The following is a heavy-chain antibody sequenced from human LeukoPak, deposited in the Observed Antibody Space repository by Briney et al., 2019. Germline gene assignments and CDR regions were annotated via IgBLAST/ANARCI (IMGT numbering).Heavy chain of an antibody. D-gene: IGHD5-18*01. Sequence: ASVKVSCKVSGYTLTELSMHWVRQAPGKGLEWMGGFDPEDGETIYAQKFQGRVTMTEDTSTDTAYMELSSLRSEDTAVYYCAAEAGYSYGPSYYFDHWGQGTLVTVSS. V-gene: IGHV1-24*01. J-gene: IGHJ4*02. CDR3: AAEAGYSYGPSYYFDH. CDR2: FDPEDGET. CDR1: GYTLTELS.